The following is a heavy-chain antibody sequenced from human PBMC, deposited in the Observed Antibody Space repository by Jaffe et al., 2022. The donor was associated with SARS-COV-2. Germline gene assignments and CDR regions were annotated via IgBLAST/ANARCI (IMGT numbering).Heavy chain of an antibody. V-gene: IGHV1-24*01. J-gene: IGHJ4*02. CDR1: GHTLTELS. Sequence: QVQLLQSGAEVKKPGASVKVSCKVSGHTLTELSMHWVRQAPGKGLEWMGGFDPEDGETIYAQKFQGRVTMTEDPSTDTAYMELSSLRSEDTAVYYCSTDKRDPYIEPDGKGYFFDYWGQGTLVTVSS. D-gene: IGHD6-13*01. CDR2: FDPEDGET. CDR3: STDKRDPYIEPDGKGYFFDY.